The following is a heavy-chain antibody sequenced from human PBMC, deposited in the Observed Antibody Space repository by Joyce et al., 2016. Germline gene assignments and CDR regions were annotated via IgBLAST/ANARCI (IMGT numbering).Heavy chain of an antibody. V-gene: IGHV4-59*01. CDR3: ARSGVDYISSGWWPIDY. Sequence: QVQLQESGPSLVKPSETLSITCTVSGGSLSTYFLSWIRQSPGERLEWVGYIYYDGLTNYNPSLSRRVTISADTSKRQFALRLTSVTSADSAMYICARSGVDYISSGWWPIDYWGRGTLVTVSS. J-gene: IGHJ4*02. D-gene: IGHD6-19*01. CDR2: IYYDGLT. CDR1: GGSLSTYF.